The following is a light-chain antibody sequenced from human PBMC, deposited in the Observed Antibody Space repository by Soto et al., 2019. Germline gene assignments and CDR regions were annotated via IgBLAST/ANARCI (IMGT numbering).Light chain of an antibody. J-gene: IGLJ3*02. Sequence: QAVLTQPPSASGNPGQRGTMACSGSGSNIGPNYVYWFQQFPGTAPKLLIYNNDQRPSAVPVRFSGSKSGTSASLDISGLRSEDEADYYCAAWDDRLSGRVFGGGTKLTVL. CDR1: GSNIGPNY. CDR2: NND. V-gene: IGLV1-47*02. CDR3: AAWDDRLSGRV.